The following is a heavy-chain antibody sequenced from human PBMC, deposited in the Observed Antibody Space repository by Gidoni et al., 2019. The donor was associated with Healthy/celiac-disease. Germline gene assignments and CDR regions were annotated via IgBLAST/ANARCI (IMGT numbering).Heavy chain of an antibody. J-gene: IGHJ4*02. CDR2: INHSGST. D-gene: IGHD4-4*01. Sequence: QVQLQQWGAGLLKPSETLSLTCPVYGGSFSGYYWSWIRQPPGKGLEWIGEINHSGSTNYIPSLKSRVTISVDTSKNQFSLKLSSVTAADTAVYYCARERDPFYSNYAALDDYWGQGTLVTVSS. CDR3: ARERDPFYSNYAALDDY. V-gene: IGHV4-34*01. CDR1: GGSFSGYY.